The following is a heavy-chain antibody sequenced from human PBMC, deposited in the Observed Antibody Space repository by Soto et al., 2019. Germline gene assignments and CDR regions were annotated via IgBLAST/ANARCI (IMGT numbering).Heavy chain of an antibody. CDR2: IYYSGST. V-gene: IGHV4-30-4*01. D-gene: IGHD1-26*01. J-gene: IGHJ6*02. CDR3: ARDHRSGSYYPYYYYGMDV. Sequence: QVQLQESGPGLVKPSQTLSLTCTVSGGSISSGDYYWSWIRQPPGKGLEWIGYIYYSGSTYYNPSLKSRVTISVDTSKNQFSLKLSSVTAADTAVYYCARDHRSGSYYPYYYYGMDVWGQGTTVTVSS. CDR1: GGSISSGDYY.